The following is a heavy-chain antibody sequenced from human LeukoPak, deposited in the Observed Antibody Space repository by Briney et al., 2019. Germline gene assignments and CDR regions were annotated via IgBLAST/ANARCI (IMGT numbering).Heavy chain of an antibody. V-gene: IGHV3-9*01. D-gene: IGHD6-19*01. J-gene: IGHJ4*02. Sequence: GGSLSLSCAASGFTFDDYAMHWVRQAPGKGLEWVSGISWNSGSIGYADSVKGRFTISRDNAKNSLYLQMNSLRAEDTALYYCAKDITSAVAGGGYFDYWGQGTLVTVSS. CDR2: ISWNSGSI. CDR1: GFTFDDYA. CDR3: AKDITSAVAGGGYFDY.